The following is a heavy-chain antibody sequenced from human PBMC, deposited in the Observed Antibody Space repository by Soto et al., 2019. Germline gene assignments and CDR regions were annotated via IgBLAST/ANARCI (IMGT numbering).Heavy chain of an antibody. Sequence: QEQLVQSGAEVKKPGSSVKVSCKASGGLFSSYPISWVRQVPGQGLEWMGGIIPVFQTAYYTQRCQGRVTITADSVTIRVEMTLRCLRAEDRVMYFYWMSGSGNAAHHVSWVPGSLITVS. D-gene: IGHD2-15*01. J-gene: IGHJ5*02. CDR2: IIPVFQTA. CDR3: WMSGSGNAAHHVS. V-gene: IGHV1-69*01. CDR1: GGLFSSYP.